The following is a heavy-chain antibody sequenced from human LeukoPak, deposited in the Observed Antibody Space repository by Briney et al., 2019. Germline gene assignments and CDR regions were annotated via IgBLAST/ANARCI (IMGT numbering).Heavy chain of an antibody. D-gene: IGHD2-2*02. Sequence: SETLSLTCTVSGGSISCYYWSWIRQPAGKGLEWIGRIYTSGSTNYNPSLKSRVTMSVDTSKNQFSLKLSSVTAADTAVYYCARRHCSSTSCYTFAARGNWFDPWGQGTLVTVSS. CDR3: ARRHCSSTSCYTFAARGNWFDP. CDR2: IYTSGST. CDR1: GGSISCYY. J-gene: IGHJ5*02. V-gene: IGHV4-4*07.